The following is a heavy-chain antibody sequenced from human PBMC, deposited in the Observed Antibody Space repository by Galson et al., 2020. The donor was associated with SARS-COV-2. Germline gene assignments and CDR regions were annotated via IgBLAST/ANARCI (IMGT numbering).Heavy chain of an antibody. J-gene: IGHJ4*02. D-gene: IGHD6-19*01. CDR2: IFFDGSEK. CDR3: ARDGHSGRGWAFDD. Sequence: SCAASGFSFSDHAMHWVRQAPGKGLEWVAQIFFDGSEKYYGDSVRGRFTISRDSSKNTVYLQMNNLRVDDTAVYYCARDGHSGRGWAFDDWGQGTLLTVSS. CDR1: GFSFSDHA. V-gene: IGHV3-33*01.